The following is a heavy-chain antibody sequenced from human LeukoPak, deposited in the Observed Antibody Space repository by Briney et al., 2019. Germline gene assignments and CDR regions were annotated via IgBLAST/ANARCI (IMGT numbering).Heavy chain of an antibody. D-gene: IGHD2-15*01. CDR3: ARTKKDIVVVVAEDY. Sequence: GESLKISCKGSGYSFTSYWVSWVRQMPGKGLEWMGRIDPSDSYTNYSPSFQGHVTISADKSISTAYLQWSSLKASDTAMYYCARTKKDIVVVVAEDYWGQGTLVTVSS. V-gene: IGHV5-10-1*01. CDR2: IDPSDSYT. CDR1: GYSFTSYW. J-gene: IGHJ4*02.